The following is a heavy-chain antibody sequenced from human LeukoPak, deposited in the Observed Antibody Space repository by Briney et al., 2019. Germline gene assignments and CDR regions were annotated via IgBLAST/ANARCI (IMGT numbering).Heavy chain of an antibody. J-gene: IGHJ3*02. CDR1: GFSFSSYW. CDR2: MNTDGSEK. Sequence: GGSLRLSCAASGFSFSSYWMDWVRQAPGKGLEGVAIMNTDGSEKGYVDSVKGRFTISRDNAKNSLYLQMNSLGVEDTAVYYCARDPGWGAFDIWGQGTMVTVSS. CDR3: ARDPGWGAFDI. D-gene: IGHD6-19*01. V-gene: IGHV3-7*01.